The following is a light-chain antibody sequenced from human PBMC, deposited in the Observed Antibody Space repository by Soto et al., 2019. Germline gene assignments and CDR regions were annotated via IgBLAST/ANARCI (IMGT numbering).Light chain of an antibody. CDR1: RSISNW. CDR3: QQYETFSGT. V-gene: IGKV1-5*01. CDR2: DAS. Sequence: DIQMTRSPSTLSASVGDRVTITCRASRSISNWLALFQQKPGKAPKLLIYDASNLESGVPSRFSGSGSGTKFTLTIASLQPDDFATYYCQQYETFSGTFGPGTKVDIK. J-gene: IGKJ1*01.